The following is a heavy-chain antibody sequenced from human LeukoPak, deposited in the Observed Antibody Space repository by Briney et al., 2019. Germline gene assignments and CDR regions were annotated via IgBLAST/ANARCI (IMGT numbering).Heavy chain of an antibody. Sequence: PGGSLRLSCAASGFTVSSNYMSWVRQAPGKGLEWVSVIYSGGSTYYADSEKGRFTISRDNSKNTLYLQMNSLRAEDTAVYYCARDWRYCSSTSCLANWFDPWGQGTLVTVSS. CDR3: ARDWRYCSSTSCLANWFDP. CDR2: IYSGGST. V-gene: IGHV3-66*02. J-gene: IGHJ5*02. D-gene: IGHD2-2*01. CDR1: GFTVSSNY.